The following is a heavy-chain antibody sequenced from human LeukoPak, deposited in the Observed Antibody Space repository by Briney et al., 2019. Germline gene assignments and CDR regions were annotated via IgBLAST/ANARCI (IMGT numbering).Heavy chain of an antibody. CDR3: ARDKKADDYGDYWPWVVDY. CDR2: ISSSSSYI. Sequence: GGSLRLSCATSGFSFTDYPMNWVRQAPGKGLEWVSSISSSSSYIYYADSVKGRFTISRDNAKNSLYLQMNSLRAEDTAVYYCARDKKADDYGDYWPWVVDYWGQGTLVTVSS. D-gene: IGHD4-17*01. CDR1: GFSFTDYP. V-gene: IGHV3-21*06. J-gene: IGHJ4*02.